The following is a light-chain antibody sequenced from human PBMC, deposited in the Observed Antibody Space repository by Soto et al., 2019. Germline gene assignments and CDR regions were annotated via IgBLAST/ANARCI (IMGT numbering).Light chain of an antibody. V-gene: IGLV2-14*03. J-gene: IGLJ1*01. CDR3: CSYTSSSTPWV. CDR2: DVS. Sequence: QSVLTQPASVPGSPGQSITISCTGTSSDVGGYNYVSWYQQHPGEAPKLMIYDVSDRPSGVSNRFSASKSGNTASLTTSGLQPEDEADYFCCSYTSSSTPWVFGTGTKVTVL. CDR1: SSDVGGYNY.